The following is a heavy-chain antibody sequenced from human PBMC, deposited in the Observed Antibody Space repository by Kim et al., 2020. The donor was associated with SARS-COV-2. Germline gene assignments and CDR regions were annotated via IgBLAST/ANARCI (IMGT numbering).Heavy chain of an antibody. V-gene: IGHV1-2*02. CDR1: GYTFTAYY. J-gene: IGHJ4*02. CDR3: ARGEIPYFDWSLGY. Sequence: ASVKVSCQTSGYTFTAYYIHWLRQAPGQGLEWLGWINPTGGGTKYAQQFQGRVTMTRDTSTSEVYMELRSLRSDDAAVYSCARGEIPYFDWSLGYWGQGTLVTVTS. CDR2: INPTGGGT. D-gene: IGHD3-9*01.